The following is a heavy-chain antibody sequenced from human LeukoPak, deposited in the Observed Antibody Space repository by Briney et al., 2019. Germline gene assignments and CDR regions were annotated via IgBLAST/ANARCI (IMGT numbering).Heavy chain of an antibody. CDR3: ARGRSVVVPAAPDANYGMDV. Sequence: SETLSLTCTVSGGSLRSGDYYWSWIRQPPGKGLEWIGYIYYSGSTYYNPSLKSRVTISVDTSKNQFSLKLSSVTAADTAVYYCARGRSVVVPAAPDANYGMDVWGQGTTVTVSS. V-gene: IGHV4-30-4*01. CDR2: IYYSGST. J-gene: IGHJ6*02. D-gene: IGHD2-2*01. CDR1: GGSLRSGDYY.